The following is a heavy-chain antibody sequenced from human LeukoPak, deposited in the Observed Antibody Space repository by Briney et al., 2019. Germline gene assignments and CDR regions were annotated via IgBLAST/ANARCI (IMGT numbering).Heavy chain of an antibody. CDR2: ISGSGGST. J-gene: IGHJ4*02. CDR3: AKDLWFGELLLFGLTFGY. Sequence: PGRSLRLSCADSGFTFDDYAMSWVRQAPGKGLEWVSAISGSGGSTYYADSVKGRFTISRDNSKNTLYLQMNSLRAEDTAVYYCAKDLWFGELLLFGLTFGYWGQGTLVTVSS. CDR1: GFTFDDYA. V-gene: IGHV3-23*01. D-gene: IGHD3-10*01.